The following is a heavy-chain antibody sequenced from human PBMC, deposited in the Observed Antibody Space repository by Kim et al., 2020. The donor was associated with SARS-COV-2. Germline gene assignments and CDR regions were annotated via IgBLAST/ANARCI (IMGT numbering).Heavy chain of an antibody. J-gene: IGHJ3*02. CDR1: GFTLSHYW. Sequence: GGSLRLSCAASGFTLSHYWITWVRQAPGKGLEWVANINQDGGVKQYVDSVKGRFTISRDNAKNSLFLQMNSLRAEDTAVYYCASEAVVVTASGAFDIWGQGTMVTVSS. CDR3: ASEAVVVTASGAFDI. CDR2: INQDGGVK. V-gene: IGHV3-7*03. D-gene: IGHD2-21*02.